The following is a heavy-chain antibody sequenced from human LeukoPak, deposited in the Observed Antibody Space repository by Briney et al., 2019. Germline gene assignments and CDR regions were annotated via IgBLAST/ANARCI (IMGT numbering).Heavy chain of an antibody. CDR1: GVTFSSYT. Sequence: RSLRLSCAASGVTFSSYTMNWVRQAPGKGLEWVSSISSSSNYIYYADSVKGRFTISRDNAKNSLYLQMNSLRAEDTAVYYCARDAPLPDFWGQGTLVTVSS. CDR3: ARDAPLPDF. CDR2: ISSSSNYI. V-gene: IGHV3-21*01. J-gene: IGHJ4*02. D-gene: IGHD1-26*01.